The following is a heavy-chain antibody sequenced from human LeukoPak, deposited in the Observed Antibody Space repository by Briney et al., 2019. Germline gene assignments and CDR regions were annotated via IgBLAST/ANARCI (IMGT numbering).Heavy chain of an antibody. D-gene: IGHD3-3*01. CDR2: IYYSGST. CDR1: GGSISSYY. V-gene: IGHV4-59*01. J-gene: IGHJ6*03. Sequence: KPSGTLSLTCTVSGGSISSYYWSWIRQPPGKGLEWIGYIYYSGSTNYNPSLKSRVTISVDTSKNQFSLKLSSVTAADTAVYCCARAPTYYDFWRGMKTYYYYMDVWGKGTTVTVSS. CDR3: ARAPTYYDFWRGMKTYYYYMDV.